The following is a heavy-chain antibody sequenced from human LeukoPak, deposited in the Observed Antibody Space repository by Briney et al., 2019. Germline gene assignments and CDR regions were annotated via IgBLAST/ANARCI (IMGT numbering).Heavy chain of an antibody. Sequence: PGGSLRLSCAASEFTCSSYWMHWVRQAPGKGLVWVSRINSDGSITTYADSVKGRFTISRDNAKNTLYLQMNSLRAEDTAIYYCTRGGVDYWGQGTLVTVSS. CDR3: TRGGVDY. D-gene: IGHD3-10*01. CDR1: EFTCSSYW. J-gene: IGHJ4*02. V-gene: IGHV3-74*01. CDR2: INSDGSIT.